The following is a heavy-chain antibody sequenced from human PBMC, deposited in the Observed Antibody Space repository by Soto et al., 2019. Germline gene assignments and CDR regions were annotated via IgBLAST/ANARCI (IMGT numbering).Heavy chain of an antibody. CDR2: IYHSGST. Sequence: PSETLSLTCTVSGGSISSSSYYWGWIRQPPGKGLEWIGSIYHSGSTNYNPSLKSRVTISVDTSKNQFSLKLSSVTAADTAVYYCARGRLPYYYYMDVWGKGTTVTVSS. J-gene: IGHJ6*03. V-gene: IGHV4-39*07. CDR3: ARGRLPYYYYMDV. CDR1: GGSISSSSYY. D-gene: IGHD6-25*01.